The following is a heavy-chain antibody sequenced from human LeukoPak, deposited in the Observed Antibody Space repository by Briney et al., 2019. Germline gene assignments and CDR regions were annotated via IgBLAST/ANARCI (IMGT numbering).Heavy chain of an antibody. CDR2: IIPIFGTA. CDR3: AREARYYDILTGYYLFYFDY. J-gene: IGHJ4*02. CDR1: GGTFSSYA. D-gene: IGHD3-9*01. Sequence: SVKVSCKASGGTFSSYAISWVRQAPGQGLEWMGGIIPIFGTANYAQKFQGRVTITADESTSTAYMELSSLRSVDTAVYYCAREARYYDILTGYYLFYFDYWGQGTLVTVSS. V-gene: IGHV1-69*13.